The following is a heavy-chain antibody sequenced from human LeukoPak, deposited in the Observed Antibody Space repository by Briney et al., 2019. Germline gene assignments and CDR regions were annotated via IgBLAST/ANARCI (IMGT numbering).Heavy chain of an antibody. CDR3: ARDLNHYYGMDV. D-gene: IGHD1-14*01. CDR2: IKQDGSDK. V-gene: IGHV3-7*01. CDR1: GFTFTKYW. Sequence: GGSLRLSCAASGFTFTKYWMTWVRQAPGKGLEWVGNIKQDGSDKNYMDSVKGRFTISRDNTKNSVYLQMSGLRAEDTAVYYCARDLNHYYGMDVWGQGTTVTVSS. J-gene: IGHJ6*02.